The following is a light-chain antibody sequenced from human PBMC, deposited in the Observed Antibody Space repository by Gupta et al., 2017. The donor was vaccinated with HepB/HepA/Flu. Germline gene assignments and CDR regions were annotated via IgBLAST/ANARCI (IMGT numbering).Light chain of an antibody. V-gene: IGKV3-20*01. CDR3: QQYGSSPWT. Sequence: IVLTQSPGTLSLSPGERATLSCRAIQSVSSSYLAWYQQKPGQAPRLLIYGASSRATGIPDRFSGSGSGTDFTLTISSLEPEDFAVYYCQQYGSSPWTFGEGTKVEIK. CDR1: QSVSSSY. J-gene: IGKJ4*01. CDR2: GAS.